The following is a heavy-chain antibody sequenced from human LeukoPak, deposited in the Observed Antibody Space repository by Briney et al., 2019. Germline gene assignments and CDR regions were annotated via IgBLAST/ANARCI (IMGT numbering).Heavy chain of an antibody. CDR1: GGSISSYY. D-gene: IGHD5-18*01. CDR3: ARRGYSYGVDY. V-gene: IGHV4-59*08. J-gene: IGHJ4*02. CDR2: IYYSGST. Sequence: SETLSLTCTVSGGSISSYYWSWIRQPPGKGLEWIGYIYYSGSTNYNPSLKSRVTISVDTSKNQFSLKPSSVTAADTAVYYCARRGYSYGVDYWGQGTLVTVSS.